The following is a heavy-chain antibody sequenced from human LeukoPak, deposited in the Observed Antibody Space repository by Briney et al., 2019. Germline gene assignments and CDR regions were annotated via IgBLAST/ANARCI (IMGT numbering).Heavy chain of an antibody. Sequence: GGSLRLSCAASGFTFSSSAMRWVRQAPGKGLEWVAFIRYDGSNIYYVDSVKGRFTISRDNSKNTLYLQMNSLRAEDTAVYYCAKDRASSWWYFDLWGRGTLVTVSS. V-gene: IGHV3-30*02. CDR2: IRYDGSNI. D-gene: IGHD1-26*01. CDR1: GFTFSSSA. J-gene: IGHJ2*01. CDR3: AKDRASSWWYFDL.